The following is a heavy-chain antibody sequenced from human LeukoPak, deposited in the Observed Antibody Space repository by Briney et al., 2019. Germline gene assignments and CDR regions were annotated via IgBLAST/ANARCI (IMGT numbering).Heavy chain of an antibody. V-gene: IGHV1-2*06. CDR1: GGTFSRYA. D-gene: IGHD1-26*01. J-gene: IGHJ4*02. CDR2: IDPNTGGT. CDR3: ASLYDIVGTTVDY. Sequence: ASVKVSCKASGGTFSRYAVSWVRQAPGQGLEWMGRIDPNTGGTKSAKNFQGRVTMTRDTSISAAYMALSGLRSDDTAVYYCASLYDIVGTTVDYWGQGTLVTVSS.